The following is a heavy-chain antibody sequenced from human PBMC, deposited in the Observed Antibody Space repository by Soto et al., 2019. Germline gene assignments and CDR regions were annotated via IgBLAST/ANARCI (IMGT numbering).Heavy chain of an antibody. V-gene: IGHV4-39*01. Sequence: QLQLQESGPGLVKPSETLSLTCTVSGGSISRNNHYWGWIRQSPGKGLEWIGSIPFSGSTNYNPSLTSLVRVSMETSRSQFSLRMSSVTAADTAVFYCARLGSNGSYQGAYFDYWGQGILVTVSS. J-gene: IGHJ4*02. CDR2: IPFSGST. CDR1: GGSISRNNHY. D-gene: IGHD6-19*01. CDR3: ARLGSNGSYQGAYFDY.